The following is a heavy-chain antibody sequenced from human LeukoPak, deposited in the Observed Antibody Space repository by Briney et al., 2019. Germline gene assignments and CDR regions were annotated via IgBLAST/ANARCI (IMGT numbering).Heavy chain of an antibody. CDR3: ARYDSSGYFDY. J-gene: IGHJ4*02. Sequence: SETLSLTCTVSGGSISSSSYSWGWIRQPPGKGLEWIGSIYYSGTTYNNPSLKSRVTISVDTSKNQFSLKLSSVTAADTAVYYCARYDSSGYFDYWGQGTLVTVSS. CDR2: IYYSGTT. V-gene: IGHV4-39*01. D-gene: IGHD3-22*01. CDR1: GGSISSSSYS.